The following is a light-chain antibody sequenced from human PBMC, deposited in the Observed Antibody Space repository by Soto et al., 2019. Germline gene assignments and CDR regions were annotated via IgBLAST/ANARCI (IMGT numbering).Light chain of an antibody. CDR3: WSYAGSNTVV. CDR2: EGN. Sequence: QSALTQPASVSGSPGQSITISCTGTSSDVGSYNLVSWFQQHPGKAPKLMIYEGNKRPSGVSNRFSGSKSGNTASLTISGLQAEDEADYYCWSYAGSNTVVFGGGTKLTVL. V-gene: IGLV2-23*01. CDR1: SSDVGSYNL. J-gene: IGLJ2*01.